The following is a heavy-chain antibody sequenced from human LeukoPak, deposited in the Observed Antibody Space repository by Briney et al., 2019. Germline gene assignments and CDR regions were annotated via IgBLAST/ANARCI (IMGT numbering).Heavy chain of an antibody. D-gene: IGHD5-24*01. Sequence: GASVKVSCKASGYTFTGYYMHWVRQAPGKGLEWMGGFDPEDGETIYAQKFQGRVTMTEDTSTDTAYMELSSLRSEDTAVYYCATNLEMATTSSAFDIWGQGTMVTVSS. CDR2: FDPEDGET. CDR1: GYTFTGYY. V-gene: IGHV1-24*01. J-gene: IGHJ3*02. CDR3: ATNLEMATTSSAFDI.